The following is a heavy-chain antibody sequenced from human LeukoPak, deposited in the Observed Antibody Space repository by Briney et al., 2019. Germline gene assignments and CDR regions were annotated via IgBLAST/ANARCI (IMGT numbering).Heavy chain of an antibody. V-gene: IGHV2-5*01. Sequence: SGPTLVKPTQTLTLTCTFSGFSLSTSGVGVGWIRQPPGKALEWLALIYWNDDKRYSPSLKSRLTITKDTSKNQVVLTMTNMDPVDTATYYCAHSLYCSGGSCYPVNYWGQGTLVTVSS. D-gene: IGHD2-15*01. CDR2: IYWNDDK. J-gene: IGHJ4*02. CDR1: GFSLSTSGVG. CDR3: AHSLYCSGGSCYPVNY.